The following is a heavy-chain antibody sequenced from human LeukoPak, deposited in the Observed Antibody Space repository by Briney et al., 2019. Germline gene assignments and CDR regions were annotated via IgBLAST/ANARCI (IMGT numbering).Heavy chain of an antibody. D-gene: IGHD3-16*02. J-gene: IGHJ4*02. CDR2: ISNSGSTK. CDR3: ARATFGGFIDY. Sequence: PGRSLRLSCAASGFTFSSYEMNWVRQAPGKGLEWVSYISNSGSTKYYADSVKGRFTISRDNAKNSLYLQMNSLRAEDTAIYYCARATFGGFIDYWGQGTLVTVSS. V-gene: IGHV3-48*03. CDR1: GFTFSSYE.